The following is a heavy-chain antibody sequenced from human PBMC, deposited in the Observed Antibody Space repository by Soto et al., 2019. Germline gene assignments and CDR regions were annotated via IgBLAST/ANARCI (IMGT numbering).Heavy chain of an antibody. D-gene: IGHD3-10*01. V-gene: IGHV3-23*01. CDR3: AGRPGSAPYYFDY. J-gene: IGHJ4*02. Sequence: HPGGSLRLSCATSGLGFRSHAMGWVRQAPGKGLEWVSGISAGGDSTYYADSVKGRFAISTDSSRNTLSLQMSSLRAKDTAIYYCAGRPGSAPYYFDYWGQGTLVTVSS. CDR2: ISAGGDST. CDR1: GLGFRSHA.